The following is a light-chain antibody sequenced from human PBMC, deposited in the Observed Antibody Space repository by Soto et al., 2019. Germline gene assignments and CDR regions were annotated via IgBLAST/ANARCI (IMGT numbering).Light chain of an antibody. J-gene: IGKJ4*01. CDR1: ESISNW. CDR3: QQYKSFPLT. V-gene: IGKV1-5*03. Sequence: DIQMTQSPSTLSASVGDRVTITCRASESISNWLAWYQQKPGKAPKLLIYKASSLESGVPSSFSGSGSGTAFTLTISSLQPDDFATYYCQQYKSFPLTFGGGTKVEIK. CDR2: KAS.